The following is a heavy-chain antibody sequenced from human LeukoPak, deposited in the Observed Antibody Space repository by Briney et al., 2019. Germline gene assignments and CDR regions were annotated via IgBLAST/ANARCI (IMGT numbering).Heavy chain of an antibody. CDR2: SGVT. D-gene: IGHD2/OR15-2a*01. CDR3: ARVSAYYALDY. V-gene: IGHV1-2*02. J-gene: IGHJ4*02. Sequence: SGVTKYSQKFQGRVTMTRDTSISTAYMELSRLRSDDTAVYYCARVSAYYALDYWGQGTLVTVSS.